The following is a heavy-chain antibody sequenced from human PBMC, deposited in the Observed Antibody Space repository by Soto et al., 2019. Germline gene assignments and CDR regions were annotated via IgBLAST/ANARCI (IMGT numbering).Heavy chain of an antibody. CDR1: GASLGSDC. V-gene: IGHV4-59*01. J-gene: IGHJ5*02. CDR3: AKDYLGSLKS. D-gene: IGHD1-26*01. Sequence: HVQLQESGPGLVRPSETLSLICTVSGASLGSDCWSWIRQPPRRGLEWVGYMCDSGTTNYNPSLRSRIKISLDSSKNQFSLNLNSVTAADTAIYYCAKDYLGSLKSWGQGTLVTVSS. CDR2: MCDSGTT.